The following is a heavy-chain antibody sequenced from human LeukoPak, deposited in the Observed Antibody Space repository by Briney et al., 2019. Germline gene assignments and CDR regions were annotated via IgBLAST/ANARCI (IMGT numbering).Heavy chain of an antibody. CDR1: GFTFDDYA. J-gene: IGHJ5*02. CDR2: ISWNSGSI. D-gene: IGHD6-19*01. CDR3: AKPSYSSGWWGGFDP. Sequence: GRSLRLSCAASGFTFDDYAMHWVRQAPGKGLEWVSGISWNSGSIGYADSVKGRFTISRDNAKNSLYLQMNSLRAEDTALYYCAKPSYSSGWWGGFDPWGQGTLVTVSS. V-gene: IGHV3-9*01.